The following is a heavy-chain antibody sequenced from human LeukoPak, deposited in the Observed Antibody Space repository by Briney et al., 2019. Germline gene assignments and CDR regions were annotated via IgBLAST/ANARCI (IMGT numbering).Heavy chain of an antibody. D-gene: IGHD2-15*01. Sequence: GGSLRLSCAASGFTFSSYSMNRVRQAPGKGLEWVSSISSGSSYMYYADSVKGRFTISRDNANNSLYLQMNSLRAEDTAVYYCARKDSPKHHIDYWGQGTLVTVSS. V-gene: IGHV3-21*01. CDR2: ISSGSSYM. CDR1: GFTFSSYS. CDR3: ARKDSPKHHIDY. J-gene: IGHJ4*02.